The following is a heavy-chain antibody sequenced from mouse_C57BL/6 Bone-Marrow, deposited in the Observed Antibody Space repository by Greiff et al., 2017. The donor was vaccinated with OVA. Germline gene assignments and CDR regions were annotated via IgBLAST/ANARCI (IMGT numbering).Heavy chain of an antibody. CDR3: ARDRRYFDY. V-gene: IGHV1-42*01. CDR1: GYSFTGYY. Sequence: VQLQQSGPELVKPGASVKISCKASGYSFTGYYMNWVKQSPEKSLEWIGEINPSTGGTTYNQKFKAKATLTVDKSSSTAYMQLKSLTSEDSAVYYCARDRRYFDYWGQGTTRTVSS. CDR2: INPSTGGT. J-gene: IGHJ2*01.